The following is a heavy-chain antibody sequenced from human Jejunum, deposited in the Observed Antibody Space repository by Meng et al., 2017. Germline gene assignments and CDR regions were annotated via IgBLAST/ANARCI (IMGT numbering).Heavy chain of an antibody. CDR3: ARPRDTTIPYVGMDV. V-gene: IGHV3-7*01. J-gene: IGHJ6*02. Sequence: GESLKISCAASGLTFRSYWMSWVRQAPGKGLEWVAFMNPDGSQKYYVDSVRGRFTISRDNSKSILYLQMGSLRAEDMAVYYCARPRDTTIPYVGMDVWGQGTTVTVSS. CDR2: MNPDGSQK. D-gene: IGHD5-18*01. CDR1: GLTFRSYW.